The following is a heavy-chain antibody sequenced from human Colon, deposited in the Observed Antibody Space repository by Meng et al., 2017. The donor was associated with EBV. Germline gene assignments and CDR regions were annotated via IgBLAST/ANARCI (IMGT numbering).Heavy chain of an antibody. CDR1: GGSVSSGGYY. CDR3: ARVSSGWDYFDY. V-gene: IGHV4-31*03. CDR2: IYYSGST. D-gene: IGHD6-19*01. J-gene: IGHJ4*02. Sequence: QVHSPESGPGLVKPSQTLSLTCTVSGGSVSSGGYYWTWIRQHPGKGLEWFGHIYYSGSTFYNPSLKRRVIISIDTSKNQFSLNLRSVTAADTAVYYCARVSSGWDYFDYWGQGTLVTVSS.